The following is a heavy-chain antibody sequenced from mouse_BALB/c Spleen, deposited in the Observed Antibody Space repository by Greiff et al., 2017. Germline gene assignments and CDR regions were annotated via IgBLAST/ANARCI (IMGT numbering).Heavy chain of an antibody. D-gene: IGHD2-1*01. Sequence: EVQLQQSGPELMKPGASVKISCKASGYSFTSYYMHWVKQSHGKSLEWIGYIDPFNGGTSYNQKFKGKATLTVDKSSSTAYMHLSSLTSEDSAVYYCARRKGNYNAMDYWGQGTSVTVSS. CDR3: ARRKGNYNAMDY. CDR2: IDPFNGGT. CDR1: GYSFTSYY. J-gene: IGHJ4*01. V-gene: IGHV1-28*01.